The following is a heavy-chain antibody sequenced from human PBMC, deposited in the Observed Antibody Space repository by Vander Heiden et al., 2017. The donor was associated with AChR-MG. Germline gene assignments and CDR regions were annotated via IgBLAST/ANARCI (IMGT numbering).Heavy chain of an antibody. V-gene: IGHV3-33*01. J-gene: IGHJ4*02. CDR1: GFSFSSYH. CDR2: IWYDESNE. Sequence: QVQLVESGGGVVQSGRSLQLSCAATGFSFSSYHMHWVRQAPGKGLEWVAIIWYDESNEYYADSVKGRFTISRDNSKNRLYLQMDSLRADDTAVYYCARDRGYLDYWGQGTLVTVSS. CDR3: ARDRGYLDY.